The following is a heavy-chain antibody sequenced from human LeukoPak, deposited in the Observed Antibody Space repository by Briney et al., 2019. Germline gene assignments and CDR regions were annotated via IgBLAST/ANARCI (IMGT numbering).Heavy chain of an antibody. CDR2: ISYDGSNK. J-gene: IGHJ4*02. D-gene: IGHD3-3*02. CDR3: ARDGSYLEWLLSYYFDY. Sequence: GGSLRLSCAASGFTFSSYAMHWVRQAPGKGLEWVAVISYDGSNKYYADSVKGRFTISRDNSKNTLYLQMNSLRAEDTAVYYCARDGSYLEWLLSYYFDYWGQGTLVTVSS. CDR1: GFTFSSYA. V-gene: IGHV3-30-3*01.